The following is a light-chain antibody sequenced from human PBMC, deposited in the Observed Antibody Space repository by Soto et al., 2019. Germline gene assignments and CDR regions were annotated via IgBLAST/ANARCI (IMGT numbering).Light chain of an antibody. CDR3: QQYNSYSVN. CDR2: DAS. CDR1: QSISSW. V-gene: IGKV1-5*01. J-gene: IGKJ2*01. Sequence: DIQMTQSPSTLSASVGDRVTITCRASQSISSWLAWYQQKPGKAPKLLIYDASSLESGVPSRFGGSGSGTEFTLTISSLQPDDFATYYCQQYNSYSVNFGQGTKLEIK.